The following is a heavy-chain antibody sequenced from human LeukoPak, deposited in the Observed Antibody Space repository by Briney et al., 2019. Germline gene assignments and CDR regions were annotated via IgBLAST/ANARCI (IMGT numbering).Heavy chain of an antibody. CDR3: ARRQDYYGSGSYLDYFDY. Sequence: GASVKVSCKASGGTFSSYAISWVRQAPGQGLEWMGGIIPIFGTANYAQKFQGRVTITADESTSTAYMELSSLRSEDTAVYYCARRQDYYGSGSYLDYFDYWGQGTLVTVSS. CDR2: IIPIFGTA. D-gene: IGHD3-10*01. CDR1: GGTFSSYA. V-gene: IGHV1-69*13. J-gene: IGHJ4*02.